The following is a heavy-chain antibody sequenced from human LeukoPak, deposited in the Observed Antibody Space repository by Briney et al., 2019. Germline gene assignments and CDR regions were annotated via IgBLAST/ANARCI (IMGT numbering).Heavy chain of an antibody. Sequence: GGSLRLSCAASGSYWMHWVRQAPGKGLVWVTHINSDGSWTSYADSVKGRFTISKDNAKNTVYLQMNNLRAEDTAVYYCVSFYETYWGRGTLVTVSS. CDR3: VSFYETY. CDR2: INSDGSWT. D-gene: IGHD2/OR15-2a*01. V-gene: IGHV3-74*01. J-gene: IGHJ4*02. CDR1: GSYW.